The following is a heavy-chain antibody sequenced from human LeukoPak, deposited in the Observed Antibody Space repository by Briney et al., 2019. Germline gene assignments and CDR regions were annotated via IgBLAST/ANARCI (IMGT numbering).Heavy chain of an antibody. D-gene: IGHD3-9*01. J-gene: IGHJ6*01. CDR2: IYYSGTT. Sequence: SETLSLTCTVSGVSISSGDNYWSWIRQPPGKGLEWIGYIYYSGTTYYNPSLKSRVIISLDTSKNHFSLKLSSMTAADTAVYNCVKDAYIDSHWLAKYYYCTEVWGGQGTTVTVSS. CDR1: GVSISSGDNY. V-gene: IGHV4-30-4*01. CDR3: VKDAYIDSHWLAKYYYCTEV.